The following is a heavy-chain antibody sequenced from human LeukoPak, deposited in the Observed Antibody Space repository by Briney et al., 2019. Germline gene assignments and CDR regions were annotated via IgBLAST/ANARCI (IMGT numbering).Heavy chain of an antibody. V-gene: IGHV1-8*01. J-gene: IGHJ4*02. CDR3: AREVFVGGFGGY. CDR1: GYTFTSYD. CDR2: MNPNSGNT. Sequence: RASVKVSCKASGYTFTSYDINWVRQATGQGLEWMGWMNPNSGNTGYAQKFQGRVTMTRNTSISTAYMELSSLRSEDTAVYYCAREVFVGGFGGYWGQGTLVTVSS. D-gene: IGHD3-10*01.